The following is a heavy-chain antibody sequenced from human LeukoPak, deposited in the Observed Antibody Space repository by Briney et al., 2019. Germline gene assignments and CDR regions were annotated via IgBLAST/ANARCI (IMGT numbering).Heavy chain of an antibody. J-gene: IGHJ5*02. V-gene: IGHV4-31*03. CDR2: IYYSGST. CDR3: ARSGSGSYSWFDP. CDR1: GGSISSGGYY. Sequence: PSETLSLTRTVSGGSISSGGYYWSWIRQHPGKGLEWIGYIYYSGSTYYNPSLKSRVTISVDTSKNQFSLKLSSVTAADTAVYYCARSGSGSYSWFDPWGQGTLVTVSS. D-gene: IGHD3-10*01.